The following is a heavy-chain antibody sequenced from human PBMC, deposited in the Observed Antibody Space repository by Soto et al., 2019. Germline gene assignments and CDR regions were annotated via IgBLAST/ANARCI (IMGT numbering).Heavy chain of an antibody. V-gene: IGHV4-59*08. J-gene: IGHJ3*02. CDR2: IYYSGGT. Sequence: RCISKHTGKGLEWIGYIYYSGGTNYNPSLKSRVTISEDTWKNQFSLKLSSVTAADTAVYYCSRLGHYNSTGYDASAIRGHGTTVTVSS. CDR3: SRLGHYNSTGYDASAI. D-gene: IGHD3-22*01.